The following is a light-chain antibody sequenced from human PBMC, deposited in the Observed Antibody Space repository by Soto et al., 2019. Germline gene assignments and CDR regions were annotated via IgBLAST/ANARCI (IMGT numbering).Light chain of an antibody. CDR3: CSYAGSSTSRVV. Sequence: QSALTQPASVSVSPGQSITISCTGTSSDVGSYNLVSWYQQHPGKAPKLMIYEGSKRPSGVSNRFSGPKSGNTASLTISGLQAEDEADYYCCSYAGSSTSRVVFGGGTKVTVL. V-gene: IGLV2-23*01. J-gene: IGLJ2*01. CDR1: SSDVGSYNL. CDR2: EGS.